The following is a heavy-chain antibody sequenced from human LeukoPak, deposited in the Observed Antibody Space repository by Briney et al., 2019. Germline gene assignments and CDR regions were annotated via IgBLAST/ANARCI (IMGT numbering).Heavy chain of an antibody. J-gene: IGHJ3*01. Sequence: GGSLRLSCAASRFTFSSYSMNWVRQAPGKGLEWVSSISRTGSYIYYADLVKGRFTISRDNAKNSLYVQMNSLRAEDTAVYYCARVKEASAFDVWGQGTMVTVSS. CDR2: ISRTGSYI. CDR3: ARVKEASAFDV. CDR1: RFTFSSYS. D-gene: IGHD5-12*01. V-gene: IGHV3-21*01.